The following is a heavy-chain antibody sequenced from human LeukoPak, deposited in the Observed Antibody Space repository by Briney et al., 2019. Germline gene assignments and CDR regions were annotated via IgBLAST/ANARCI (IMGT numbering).Heavy chain of an antibody. CDR1: GFTFDDYG. V-gene: IGHV3-20*04. CDR3: ARGLSRYSSSWLLFDY. D-gene: IGHD6-13*01. Sequence: PGGSLRLSCAASGFTFDDYGMSWVRQAPGKGLEWVSGINWNGGSTGYADSVKGRFTISRDNAKNSLYLQMNSLRAEDAALYYCARGLSRYSSSWLLFDYWGQGTLVTASS. CDR2: INWNGGST. J-gene: IGHJ4*02.